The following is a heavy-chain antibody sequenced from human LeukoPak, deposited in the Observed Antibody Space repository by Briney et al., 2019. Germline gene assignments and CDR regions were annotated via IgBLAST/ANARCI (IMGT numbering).Heavy chain of an antibody. V-gene: IGHV4-38-2*01. CDR3: ARKGIAVTGIYDY. CDR2: IYHTGST. D-gene: IGHD6-19*01. Sequence: ASETLSLTCAVSGYSINSGYFWGWIRQPPGKGLEWIGNIYHTGSTYYKSSLKSRVTISVDTSKNQFSLKLSSVTAVDTAVYYCARKGIAVTGIYDYWGQGILVTVSS. CDR1: GYSINSGYF. J-gene: IGHJ4*02.